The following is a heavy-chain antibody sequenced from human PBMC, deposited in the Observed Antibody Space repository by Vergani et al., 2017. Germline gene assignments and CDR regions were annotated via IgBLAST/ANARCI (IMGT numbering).Heavy chain of an antibody. D-gene: IGHD3-3*01. Sequence: QVQLVQSGAEVKKPGSSVKVSCKASGGTFTNYAISWVRQAPGQGLEWMGGIIPIFGITNYTQKFLGRVTITADISTSTAYMELSSLRSEDTAVYYCARGVGLEWSPGVGAFDYGGQGTLVTVSS. J-gene: IGHJ4*02. CDR1: GGTFTNYA. CDR3: ARGVGLEWSPGVGAFDY. V-gene: IGHV1-69*17. CDR2: IIPIFGIT.